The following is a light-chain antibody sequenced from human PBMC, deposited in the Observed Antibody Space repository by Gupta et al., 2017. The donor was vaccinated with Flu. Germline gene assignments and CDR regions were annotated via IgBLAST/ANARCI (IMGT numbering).Light chain of an antibody. V-gene: IGLV3-19*01. J-gene: IGLJ2*01. CDR3: NSRDRTDKHQAV. Sequence: KKERITGQAERLRNSYASWYQQKPGQAPVFVIYAKKIRTAGSPDRFSGSRSGNTASLPITGAPAEDEADYYCNSRDRTDKHQAVFGGGTKRTVL. CDR2: AKK. CDR1: RLRNSY.